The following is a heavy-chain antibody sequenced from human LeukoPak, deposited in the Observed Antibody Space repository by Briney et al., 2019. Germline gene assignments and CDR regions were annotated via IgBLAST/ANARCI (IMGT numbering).Heavy chain of an antibody. CDR1: GGSFSGYY. CDR2: INHSGST. Sequence: PSETLSLTCAVYGGSFSGYYWSWIRQPPGKGLEWIGEINHSGSTNYNPSLKSRVTISIDTSKNQFSLKLSSVTAADTAVYYCARGRGYCSGGSCYYYYYGMDVWGQGTTVTVS. D-gene: IGHD2-15*01. V-gene: IGHV4-34*01. CDR3: ARGRGYCSGGSCYYYYYGMDV. J-gene: IGHJ6*02.